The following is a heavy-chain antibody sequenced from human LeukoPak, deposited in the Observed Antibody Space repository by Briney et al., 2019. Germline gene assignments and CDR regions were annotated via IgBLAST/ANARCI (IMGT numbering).Heavy chain of an antibody. V-gene: IGHV1-69*01. CDR3: ARLSSTSCCYFDY. J-gene: IGHJ4*02. CDR1: GGTFSSYA. CDR2: IIPIFGTA. D-gene: IGHD2-2*01. Sequence: GSSVTVSCKASGGTFSSYAISWVRQAPGQGLEWMGGIIPIFGTANYAQKFQGRVTITADESTSTAYTELSSLRSEDTAVYYCARLSSTSCCYFDYWGQGTLVTVSS.